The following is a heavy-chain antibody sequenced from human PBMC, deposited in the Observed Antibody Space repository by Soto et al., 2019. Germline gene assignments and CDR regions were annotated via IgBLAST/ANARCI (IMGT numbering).Heavy chain of an antibody. CDR2: ISSSSSTI. J-gene: IGHJ4*02. V-gene: IGHV3-48*02. CDR3: ARDPYYYDSSGYMGALLGHDY. Sequence: EVQLVESGGGLVQPGGSLRLSCAASGFTFSSYSMNWVRQAPGKGLEWVSYISSSSSTIYYADSVKGRFTISRDNAKNSLYLQMNSLRDEDTAVYYCARDPYYYDSSGYMGALLGHDYWGQGTLVTVSS. D-gene: IGHD3-22*01. CDR1: GFTFSSYS.